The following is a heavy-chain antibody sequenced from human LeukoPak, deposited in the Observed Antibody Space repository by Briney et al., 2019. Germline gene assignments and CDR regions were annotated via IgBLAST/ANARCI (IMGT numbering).Heavy chain of an antibody. CDR2: IYHSGST. D-gene: IGHD3-3*01. V-gene: IGHV4-30-2*01. CDR1: GGSISSGGYY. J-gene: IGHJ5*02. CDR3: ARGHYYDFWSGYEMGNWFDP. Sequence: SETLSLTCTVSGGSISSGGYYWSWIRQPPGKGLEWIGYIYHSGSTYYNPSLKSRVTISVDRSKNQSSLKLSSVTAADTAVYYCARGHYYDFWSGYEMGNWFDPWGQGTLVTVSS.